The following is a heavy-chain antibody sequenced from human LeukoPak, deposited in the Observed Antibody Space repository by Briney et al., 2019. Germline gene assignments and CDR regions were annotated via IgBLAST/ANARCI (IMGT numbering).Heavy chain of an antibody. Sequence: YPSETLSLTCTVSGGSISSSSYYWGWIRQPAGKGLEGIGSIYYSGSTYYNPSLKSRVTISVDTSKNQFSLKLSSVTAADTAVYYCATLVNYGSGPPGPHYYYYYYGMDVWGQGTTVTVSS. CDR1: GGSISSSSYY. CDR3: ATLVNYGSGPPGPHYYYYYYGMDV. V-gene: IGHV4-39*07. D-gene: IGHD3-10*01. CDR2: IYYSGST. J-gene: IGHJ6*02.